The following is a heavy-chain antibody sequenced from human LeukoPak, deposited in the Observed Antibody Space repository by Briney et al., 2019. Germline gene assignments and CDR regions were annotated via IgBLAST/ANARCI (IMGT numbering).Heavy chain of an antibody. CDR2: HSRGDSGT. V-gene: IGHV5-51*01. D-gene: IGHD2-21*02. Sequence: PGEPLNISFKASEYTFTTSSISWFRKIHGKALPRTHPHSRGDSGTRYSSSLQGQVTISADKSIRTAYLEWSSLKASDTAMYYCARRRYCGGDCSQYAFDIWGQGTRVTVSS. J-gene: IGHJ3*02. CDR1: EYTFTTSS. CDR3: ARRRYCGGDCSQYAFDI.